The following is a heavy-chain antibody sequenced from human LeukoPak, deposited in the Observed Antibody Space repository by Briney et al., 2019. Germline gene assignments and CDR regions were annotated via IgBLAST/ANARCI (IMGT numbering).Heavy chain of an antibody. CDR1: GFTFSSYG. Sequence: GGSLRLSCAASGFTFSSYGMHWVRQAPGKGLEWVAVTSYDGSNKYYADSVKGRFTISRDNSKNTLYLQMNSLRAEDTAVYYCAKPPETYYYYYGMDVWGQGTTVTVSS. D-gene: IGHD1-14*01. CDR3: AKPPETYYYYYGMDV. J-gene: IGHJ6*02. CDR2: TSYDGSNK. V-gene: IGHV3-30*18.